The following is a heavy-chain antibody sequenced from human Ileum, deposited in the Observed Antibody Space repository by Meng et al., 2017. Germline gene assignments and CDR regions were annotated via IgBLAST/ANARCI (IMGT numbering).Heavy chain of an antibody. V-gene: IGHV1-18*01. CDR3: ARDTVGTTLGDY. Sequence: QVQLVQSGAEVKKPGASVKVSCKASGYIFTRYGIGGVRQAPGKRLEWMGWNSAYNGKYKYAQKVPGRVTITTDTSTSKGYMEVGNLRSDGPAVYLCARDTVGTTLGDYWGQGTLVTVSS. J-gene: IGHJ4*02. CDR1: GYIFTRYG. D-gene: IGHD4-23*01. CDR2: NSAYNGKY.